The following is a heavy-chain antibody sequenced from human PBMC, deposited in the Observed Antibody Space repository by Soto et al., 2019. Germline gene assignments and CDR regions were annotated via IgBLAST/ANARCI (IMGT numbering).Heavy chain of an antibody. V-gene: IGHV3-21*01. D-gene: IGHD2-2*02. CDR3: AREYTAWPLAYGLDV. J-gene: IGHJ6*02. Sequence: GGSLRLSCVGSGFTFSTYSITWVRQPPGKGLEWVSSISSRSDIYYADSAKGRFTISRDNAKNSVSLQMNSLRAEDTAVYYCAREYTAWPLAYGLDVWGQGTTVTVSS. CDR1: GFTFSTYS. CDR2: ISSRSDI.